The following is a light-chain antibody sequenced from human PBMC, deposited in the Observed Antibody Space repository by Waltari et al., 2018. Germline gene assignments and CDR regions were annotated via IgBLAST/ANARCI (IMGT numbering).Light chain of an antibody. CDR2: DYS. CDR3: QVWHSTCDHPV. V-gene: IGLV3-21*02. J-gene: IGLJ2*01. CDR1: HIASQP. Sequence: YVLTPSPSVSVAPGQPATITCGGTHIASQPVHWYQRKPGQAPVLVVYDYSARLSGIPDRFSGANSGDPATLTISRVEAGDEADYYCQVWHSTCDHPVFGGGTKLTVL.